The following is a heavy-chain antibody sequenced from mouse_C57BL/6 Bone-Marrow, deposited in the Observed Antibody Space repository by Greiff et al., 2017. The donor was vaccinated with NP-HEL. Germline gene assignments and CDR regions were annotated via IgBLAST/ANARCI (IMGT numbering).Heavy chain of an antibody. CDR1: GYTFTDYN. CDR3: AREYYYGSSYWFAY. Sequence: VQLQQSGPELVKPGASVKIPCKASGYTFTDYNMDWVKQSHGKSLEWIGDINPNNGGTIYNQKFKGKATLTVDKSSSTAYMELRSLTSEDTAVYYCAREYYYGSSYWFAYWGQGTLVTVSA. J-gene: IGHJ3*01. V-gene: IGHV1-18*01. D-gene: IGHD1-1*01. CDR2: INPNNGGT.